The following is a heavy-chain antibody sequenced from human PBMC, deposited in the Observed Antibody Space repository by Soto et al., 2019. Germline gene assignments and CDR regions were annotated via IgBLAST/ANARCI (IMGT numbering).Heavy chain of an antibody. D-gene: IGHD5-18*01. V-gene: IGHV3-23*01. J-gene: IGHJ4*02. Sequence: EVQLLESGGGLVQPGGSLRLSCAASGFTFSSYAMSWVRQAPGKGLEWVSAISGSGGSTYYADSVKGRFTISRDNSKNTLYLQMNSLRADDTAVYYCAKPTRGAMVLFDYWGQGTLVTVSS. CDR1: GFTFSSYA. CDR3: AKPTRGAMVLFDY. CDR2: ISGSGGST.